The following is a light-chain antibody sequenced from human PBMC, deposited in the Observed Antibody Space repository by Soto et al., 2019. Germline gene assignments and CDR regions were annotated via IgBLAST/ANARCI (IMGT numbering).Light chain of an antibody. V-gene: IGLV1-47*03. Sequence: QSVLTQPPSASGTPGQRVTISCSGSSSNIGSNYVYWYQQLPGTAPKLLIYRNNQRPSGVPDRFSGNKSGTSASLAISGLWSDDEADYYGAGEDDRLSAVFGGGTKLTVL. CDR1: SSNIGSNY. CDR3: AGEDDRLSAV. J-gene: IGLJ3*02. CDR2: RNN.